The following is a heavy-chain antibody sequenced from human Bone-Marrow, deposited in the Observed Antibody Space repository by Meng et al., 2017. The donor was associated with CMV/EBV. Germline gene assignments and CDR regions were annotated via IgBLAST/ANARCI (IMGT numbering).Heavy chain of an antibody. V-gene: IGHV3-74*01. CDR3: ARGGATPYYDFWSGYPNWFDP. Sequence: GESLKISCAASGFTFSSYWMHWVRQAPGKGLVWVSRINSDGSSTSYADSVKGRFTISRDNAKNTLYLQMNSLRAEDTAVYYCARGGATPYYDFWSGYPNWFDPWGQGTLVTVSS. J-gene: IGHJ5*02. D-gene: IGHD3-3*01. CDR2: INSDGSST. CDR1: GFTFSSYW.